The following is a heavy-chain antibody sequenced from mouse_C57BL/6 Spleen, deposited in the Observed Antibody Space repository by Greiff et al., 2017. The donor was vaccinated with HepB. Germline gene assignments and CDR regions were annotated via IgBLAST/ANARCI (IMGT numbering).Heavy chain of an antibody. Sequence: VQLQQSGAELVRPGASVKLSCTASGFNIKDDDMHWVKQRPEQGLEWIGWIDPENGDTEYASKFQGKATITADTSSNTAYLQLSSLTSEDTAVYYCTTGRLRRYFDYWGQGTTLTVSS. CDR2: IDPENGDT. CDR1: GFNIKDDD. D-gene: IGHD2-4*01. V-gene: IGHV14-4*01. J-gene: IGHJ2*01. CDR3: TTGRLRRYFDY.